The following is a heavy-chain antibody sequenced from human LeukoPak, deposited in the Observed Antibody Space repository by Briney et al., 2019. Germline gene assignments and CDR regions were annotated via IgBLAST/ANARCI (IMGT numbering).Heavy chain of an antibody. CDR3: ARDRGYCGGDCYSGYFDY. V-gene: IGHV1-69*05. Sequence: SVKVSCKASGGTFSSYAISWVRQAPGQGLEWMGGIIPIFGTANYAQKFHGRVTITTDESTSTAYMELSSLRSEDTAVYYCARDRGYCGGDCYSGYFDYWGQGTLVTVSS. J-gene: IGHJ4*02. CDR2: IIPIFGTA. CDR1: GGTFSSYA. D-gene: IGHD2-21*02.